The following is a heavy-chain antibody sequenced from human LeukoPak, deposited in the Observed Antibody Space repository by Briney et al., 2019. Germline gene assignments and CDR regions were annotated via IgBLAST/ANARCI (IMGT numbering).Heavy chain of an antibody. CDR2: LYTSGST. CDR1: GGSISSSSYY. CDR3: ARHRRLRFGDY. Sequence: SETLSLTCRVSGGSISSSSYYWSWIRQPAGKGLEWIGRLYTSGSTKYNPSLKSRVTISVDTSKNQFSLKLSSVTAADTAVYYCARHRRLRFGDYWGQGTLVTVSS. J-gene: IGHJ4*02. V-gene: IGHV4-61*02. D-gene: IGHD5-12*01.